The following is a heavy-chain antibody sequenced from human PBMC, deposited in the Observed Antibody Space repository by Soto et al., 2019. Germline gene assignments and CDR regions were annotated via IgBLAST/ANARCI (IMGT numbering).Heavy chain of an antibody. V-gene: IGHV3-30-3*01. J-gene: IGHJ6*02. Sequence: GGSLRLSCAASGFTFSSYAMHWVRQAPGKGLEWVAVISYDGSNKYYADSVKGRFTISRDNSKNTLYLQMNSLRAEDTAVYYGARDGGSYSPVVNYGMDVWGQGTTVTVSS. CDR1: GFTFSSYA. D-gene: IGHD1-26*01. CDR3: ARDGGSYSPVVNYGMDV. CDR2: ISYDGSNK.